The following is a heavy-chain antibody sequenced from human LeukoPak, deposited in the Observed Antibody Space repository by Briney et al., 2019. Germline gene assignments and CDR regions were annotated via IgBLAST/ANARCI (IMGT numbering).Heavy chain of an antibody. J-gene: IGHJ4*02. CDR2: IYHSGST. CDR1: GGSINSGDYY. V-gene: IGHV4-31*03. CDR3: ARGVITFGGVIVTSYYFDY. Sequence: SETLSLTCTVSGGSINSGDYYWSWIRQHPGKGLEWIGEIYHSGSTNYNPSLKSRVTISVDKSKNQFSLKLSSVTAADTAVYYCARGVITFGGVIVTSYYFDYWGQGTLVTVSS. D-gene: IGHD3-16*02.